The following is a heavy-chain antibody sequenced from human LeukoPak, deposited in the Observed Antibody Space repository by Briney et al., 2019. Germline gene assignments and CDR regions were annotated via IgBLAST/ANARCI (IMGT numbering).Heavy chain of an antibody. CDR1: GFVFSTYT. V-gene: IGHV3-23*01. CDR3: AKGSRILDS. J-gene: IGHJ4*02. CDR2: ITGSSGHT. Sequence: QTGGSLRLSCAASGFVFSTYTMNWVRQTTGKGLEWVSSITGSSGHTYFADSVKGRFTISRDNSKNTLYLQMNSLRGEDTAIYYCAKGSRILDSWGQGSVVTVSS. D-gene: IGHD5-18*01.